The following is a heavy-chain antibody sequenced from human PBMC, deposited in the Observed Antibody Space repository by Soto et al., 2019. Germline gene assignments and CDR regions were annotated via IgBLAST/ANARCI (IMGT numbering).Heavy chain of an antibody. CDR2: IYYRGST. D-gene: IGHD3-10*01. Sequence: QLQLQESGPGLVKPSETLSLTCTVSGGSISRSRYYWGWIRQSPGKGLEWIGSIYYRGSTYYNPSLKGRLTISVDTSKNQFSLRLSSVTAVDTAVYYCARGSGGSGSYDWFDPWGQGTLVTVSS. CDR3: ARGSGGSGSYDWFDP. J-gene: IGHJ5*02. CDR1: GGSISRSRYY. V-gene: IGHV4-39*01.